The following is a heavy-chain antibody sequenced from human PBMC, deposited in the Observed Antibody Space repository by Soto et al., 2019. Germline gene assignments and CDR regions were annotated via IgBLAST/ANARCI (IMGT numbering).Heavy chain of an antibody. D-gene: IGHD1-26*01. J-gene: IGHJ4*02. CDR2: IIPMFGTT. CDR3: GRDGAGMGATFDY. CDR1: GGTFSSYA. Sequence: QVQLVQSGAVVKKPGSSVKVSCKASGGTFSSYAMNWVRQAPGPGLEWMGGIIPMFGTTTYAQKFQGRVTITADESTRPVYMELTGLTADDTAVYYCGRDGAGMGATFDYWGQGTLVTVSS. V-gene: IGHV1-69*12.